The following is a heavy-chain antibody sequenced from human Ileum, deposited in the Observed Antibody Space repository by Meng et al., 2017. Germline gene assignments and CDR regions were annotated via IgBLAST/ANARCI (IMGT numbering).Heavy chain of an antibody. J-gene: IGHJ4*02. CDR3: EPHPTVRQDY. Sequence: GESLKISCAASGFTFSSYEMTWVRQAPGKGLEWISYIDLWAKTIYYADSVKGRFTISRDNAKNSLYLQMDSLRAEDTAVYYCEPHPTVRQDYWGQGTLVTGSS. CDR1: GFTFSSYE. CDR2: IDLWAKTI. V-gene: IGHV3-48*03. D-gene: IGHD4-17*01.